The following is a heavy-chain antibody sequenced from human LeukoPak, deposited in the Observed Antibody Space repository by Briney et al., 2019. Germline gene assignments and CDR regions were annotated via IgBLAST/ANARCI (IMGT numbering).Heavy chain of an antibody. CDR3: ARAHLVLLWFGEFNTNHYFDY. J-gene: IGHJ4*02. CDR2: IYHSGST. Sequence: PSETLSLTCTVSGGSISSNSYYWGWIRQPPGKGLEWIGSIYHSGSTYYNPTLKSRVTISVDTSKNQFSLMLSSVTAADTAVYCCARAHLVLLWFGEFNTNHYFDYWGQGTLVTVSS. V-gene: IGHV4-39*07. D-gene: IGHD3-10*01. CDR1: GGSISSNSYY.